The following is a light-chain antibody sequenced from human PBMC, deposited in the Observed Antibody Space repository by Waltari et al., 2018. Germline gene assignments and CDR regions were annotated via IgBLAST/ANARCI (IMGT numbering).Light chain of an antibody. CDR2: RND. Sequence: QSVLPQPPSAPGTPGPRATISRSGTSSILGTSAVNCYQQAPGTAPKLLIYRNDLRPSGVPDRFSASKSGTAASLAISGLQSEDEAEYYYASWDDSLNGHWVFGGGTKVTVL. V-gene: IGLV1-44*01. CDR1: SSILGTSA. J-gene: IGLJ3*02. CDR3: ASWDDSLNGHWV.